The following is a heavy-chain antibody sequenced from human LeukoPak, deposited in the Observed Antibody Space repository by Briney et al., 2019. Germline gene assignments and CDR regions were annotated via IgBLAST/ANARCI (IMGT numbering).Heavy chain of an antibody. V-gene: IGHV3-23*01. D-gene: IGHD3-10*01. Sequence: GGSLRLSCAASGFTFSSYAMSWVRQAPGKGLEWVSAMSASGGGTYYADSVRGRFTISRDNTKNTLYLQMNSLRAEDTALYYCATRESSMARTYWGQGTLVTVSS. J-gene: IGHJ4*02. CDR1: GFTFSSYA. CDR3: ATRESSMARTY. CDR2: MSASGGGT.